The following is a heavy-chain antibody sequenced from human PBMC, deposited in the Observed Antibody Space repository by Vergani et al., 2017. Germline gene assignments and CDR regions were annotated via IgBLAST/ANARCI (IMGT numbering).Heavy chain of an antibody. CDR1: GGTFSSYA. D-gene: IGHD2-21*02. V-gene: IGHV1-69*01. CDR3: ARGGAYWGGGCYYALDY. Sequence: QVQLVQSGAEVKKPGSSVKVSCKASGGTFSSYAISWVRQAPGQGLEWMGGSIPIFGTANYAQKFQGRVTMTADESTSTAYMELSSLRSEDTAVYYCARGGAYWGGGCYYALDYWGQGTLVTVSA. J-gene: IGHJ4*02. CDR2: SIPIFGTA.